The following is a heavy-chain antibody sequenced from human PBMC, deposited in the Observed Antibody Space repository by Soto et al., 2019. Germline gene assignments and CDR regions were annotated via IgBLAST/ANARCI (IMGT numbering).Heavy chain of an antibody. CDR2: IIPIFGTA. D-gene: IGHD4-17*01. J-gene: IGHJ3*02. V-gene: IGHV1-69*13. Sequence: GASVKVSCKTSGGTFSSYAISWVRQAPGQGLEWMGGIIPIFGTANYAQKFQGRVTITADESTSTAYMELRSLRSDDTALYYCARDPNGDYGGDDAFDIWGQGTMVTVSS. CDR1: GGTFSSYA. CDR3: ARDPNGDYGGDDAFDI.